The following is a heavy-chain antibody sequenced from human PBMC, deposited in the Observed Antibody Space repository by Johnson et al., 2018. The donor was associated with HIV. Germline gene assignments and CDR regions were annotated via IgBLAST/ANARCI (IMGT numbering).Heavy chain of an antibody. Sequence: MLLVESGGGLVKPGGSLRLSCAASGFTFSDYYMTWIRQAPGKGLEWVSVIYTGSDSTSYTDSVKDRFTISRDSSKNAVYLQMSSLRAEDTALYYCARGSSGSFDLWGRGTMVTVSS. V-gene: IGHV3-66*01. CDR3: ARGSSGSFDL. J-gene: IGHJ3*01. CDR2: IYTGSDST. CDR1: GFTFSDYY. D-gene: IGHD6-6*01.